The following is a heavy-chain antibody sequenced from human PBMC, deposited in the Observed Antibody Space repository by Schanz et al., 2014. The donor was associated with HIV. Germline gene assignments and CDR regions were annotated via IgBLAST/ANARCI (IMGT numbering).Heavy chain of an antibody. CDR2: TSYDGTKK. CDR1: GFTFDSYG. CDR3: AKDRNYYESKYRGKGNYYYYYGMDV. J-gene: IGHJ6*02. Sequence: QVQLVESGGGVAQPGRSLRLSCAASGFTFDSYGMHWVRQAPGKGLEWVAVTSYDGTKKHNADSGKGRFTISRDNSKNSLSLLIKSLRAEDAAVYYCAKDRNYYESKYRGKGNYYYYYGMDVWGQGTTVTVSS. D-gene: IGHD3-22*01. V-gene: IGHV3-30*18.